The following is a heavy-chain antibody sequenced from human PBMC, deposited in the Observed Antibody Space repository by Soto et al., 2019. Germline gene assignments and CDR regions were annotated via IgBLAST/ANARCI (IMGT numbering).Heavy chain of an antibody. V-gene: IGHV3-23*01. D-gene: IGHD1-7*01. CDR2: ISGSGGST. CDR3: AKGSYSTVTTNWFDP. J-gene: IGHJ5*02. Sequence: EVQLLESGGGLVQPGGSLRLSCAASGFTFSSYAMSWVRQAPGKGLEWVSAISGSGGSTYYADSVKGRFTISRDNSKNKLYLQMNSLRDEYTAVYYCAKGSYSTVTTNWFDPWGQGTLVTFSS. CDR1: GFTFSSYA.